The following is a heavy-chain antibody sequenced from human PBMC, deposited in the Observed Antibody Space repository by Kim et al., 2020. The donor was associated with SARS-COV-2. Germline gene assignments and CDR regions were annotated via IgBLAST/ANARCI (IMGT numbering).Heavy chain of an antibody. CDR1: GGTFSSYA. V-gene: IGHV1-69*13. CDR3: ARTRYYYYGMDV. J-gene: IGHJ6*02. Sequence: SVKVSCKASGGTFSSYAISWVRQAPGQGLEWMGGIIPIFGTANYAQKFQGRVTITADESTSTAYMELSSLRSEDTAVYYCARTRYYYYGMDVWGQGTTVTVSS. CDR2: IIPIFGTA.